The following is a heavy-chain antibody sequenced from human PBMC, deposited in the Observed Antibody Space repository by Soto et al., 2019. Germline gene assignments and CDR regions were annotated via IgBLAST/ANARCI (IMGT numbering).Heavy chain of an antibody. V-gene: IGHV3-9*01. J-gene: IGHJ4*02. Sequence: GGSLRLSCAASGFTFDDYAMHWVRQAPGKGLEWVAGISWNSGSIGYADSVKGRFTITRDNAKNSLYLQMNSLSAEDTALYYCAKASVTIFGGPISGYFDFWGQGTLVTVSS. D-gene: IGHD3-3*01. CDR1: GFTFDDYA. CDR3: AKASVTIFGGPISGYFDF. CDR2: ISWNSGSI.